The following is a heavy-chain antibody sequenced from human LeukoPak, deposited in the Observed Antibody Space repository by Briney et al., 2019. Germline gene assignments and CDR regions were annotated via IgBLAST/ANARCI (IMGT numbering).Heavy chain of an antibody. J-gene: IGHJ4*02. V-gene: IGHV3-7*01. CDR2: IKQDGSEK. D-gene: IGHD3-10*01. CDR3: ARDPRGSEYSHFDS. CDR1: GFTFDDYG. Sequence: GGSLRLSCAASGFTFDDYGMSWVRQAPGKGLEWVANIKQDGSEKHYVDSVKGRFTISRDNSKNSLYPQMSSLRAEDTAVYYCARDPRGSEYSHFDSWGQGTLVTVSS.